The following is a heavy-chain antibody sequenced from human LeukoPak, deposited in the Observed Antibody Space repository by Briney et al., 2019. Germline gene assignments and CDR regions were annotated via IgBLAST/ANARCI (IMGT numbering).Heavy chain of an antibody. CDR1: GFTLSNYW. D-gene: IGHD3-10*01. CDR2: INADGSSA. V-gene: IGHV3-74*01. CDR3: ARDYGRSRDYGMDV. Sequence: GGSLRLSCAASGFTLSNYWMHWVRQAPGKGLVWVARINADGSSASYADSVKGRFTISRDNAKNTLYLQMNSLRAEDTAMYYCARDYGRSRDYGMDVWGQRNTVTVSS. J-gene: IGHJ6*02.